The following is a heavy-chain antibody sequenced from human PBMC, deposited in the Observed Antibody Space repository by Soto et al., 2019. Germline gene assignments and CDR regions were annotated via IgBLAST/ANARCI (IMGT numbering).Heavy chain of an antibody. Sequence: EVQLLESGGGLVQPGGSLRLSCTASGFTFSSYAMSWVRQAPGKGLEWVSAISGSGGSTYYADSVKGRFTISRDNSKNTLYLQMNSLRAEDTAVYYCAKDPRGVWIQLWSFFDYWGQGTLVTVSS. V-gene: IGHV3-23*01. CDR3: AKDPRGVWIQLWSFFDY. J-gene: IGHJ4*02. D-gene: IGHD5-18*01. CDR1: GFTFSSYA. CDR2: ISGSGGST.